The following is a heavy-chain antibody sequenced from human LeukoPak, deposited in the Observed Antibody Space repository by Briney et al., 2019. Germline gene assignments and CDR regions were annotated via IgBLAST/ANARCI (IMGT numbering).Heavy chain of an antibody. J-gene: IGHJ4*02. CDR3: AKLTTS. V-gene: IGHV3-23*01. CDR1: GFTFTSHW. CDR2: ISASGGST. Sequence: GGSLRLSCAASGFTFTSHWMSGVRQVPGKGLEWVSGISASGGSTSYADSVKGRFTISRDNSNNTLYLQMNSLRAEDTAVYYCAKLTTSWGQGTLVTVSS. D-gene: IGHD4-11*01.